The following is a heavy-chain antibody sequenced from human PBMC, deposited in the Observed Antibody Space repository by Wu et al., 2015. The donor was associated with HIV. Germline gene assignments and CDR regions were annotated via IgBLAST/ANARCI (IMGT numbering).Heavy chain of an antibody. CDR3: ARDLGDCSSTSCYWGSFDY. D-gene: IGHD2-2*01. CDR2: VNPSSGNT. J-gene: IGHJ4*02. V-gene: IGHV1-8*01. Sequence: QVQLVQSGAEMKKPGASVKVSCKTFGYTFSSYDINWVRQASGQGLEWMGWVNPSSGNTGYAQKFQGRVILTRNTSISTIYMELSSLQSDDTAVYYCARDLGDCSSTSCYWGSFDYWGQGTLVTVSS. CDR1: GYTFSSYD.